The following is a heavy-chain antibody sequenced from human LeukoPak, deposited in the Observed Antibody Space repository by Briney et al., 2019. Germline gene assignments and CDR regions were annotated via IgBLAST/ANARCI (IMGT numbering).Heavy chain of an antibody. V-gene: IGHV3-30-3*01. J-gene: IGHJ4*02. CDR3: AKVAEYDILTGYEYFDY. CDR2: ISYDGSNK. D-gene: IGHD3-9*01. CDR1: GFTFSSYA. Sequence: PGGSLRLSCAASGFTFSSYAMHWVRQAPGKGREWVSVISYDGSNKYYADSVKGRFTISRDNSKNTLYLQMNSLRAEDSAVYYCAKVAEYDILTGYEYFDYWGQGTLVTVSS.